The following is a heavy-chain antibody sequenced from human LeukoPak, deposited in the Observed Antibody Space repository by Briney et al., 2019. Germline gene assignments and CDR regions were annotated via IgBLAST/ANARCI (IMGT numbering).Heavy chain of an antibody. CDR2: INHSGST. D-gene: IGHD3-9*01. V-gene: IGHV4-34*01. CDR1: GGSFRGYY. Sequence: SETLSLTCAVYGGSFRGYYWSWIRQPPGKGLEWIGEINHSGSTNYNPSLKSRITISVDTSKNQFSLKLRSVTAADTAVYYCARRIDLAGSTFDYWGQGALVTVSS. CDR3: ARRIDLAGSTFDY. J-gene: IGHJ4*02.